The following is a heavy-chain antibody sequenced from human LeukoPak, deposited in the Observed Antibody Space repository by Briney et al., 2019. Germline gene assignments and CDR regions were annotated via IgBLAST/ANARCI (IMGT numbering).Heavy chain of an antibody. CDR1: GYTFSSYY. V-gene: IGHV1-46*01. D-gene: IGHD1-26*01. CDR3: AKGDGLRRGTYYNLDY. CDR2: INPTSGST. Sequence: ASVKVSCKASGYTFSSYYLHWVRQAPGQGLEWMGIINPTSGSTSYSQKFQGRVTMTRDTSTSTFYMELSSLRSEDTAVYYCAKGDGLRRGTYYNLDYWGQGTLVTVSS. J-gene: IGHJ4*02.